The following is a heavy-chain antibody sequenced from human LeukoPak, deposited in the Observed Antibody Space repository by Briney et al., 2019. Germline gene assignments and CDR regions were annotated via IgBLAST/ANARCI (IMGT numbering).Heavy chain of an antibody. CDR1: GFTVSSNS. CDR2: ISSSSSYI. Sequence: GGSLRLSCAASGFTVSSNSMNWVRQAPGKGLEWVSSISSSSSYIYYADSVKGRFTISRDNAKNSLYLQMNSLRAEDTAVYYCARGLIAAAKRKIDAFDIWGQGTMVTVSS. CDR3: ARGLIAAAKRKIDAFDI. J-gene: IGHJ3*02. D-gene: IGHD6-13*01. V-gene: IGHV3-21*01.